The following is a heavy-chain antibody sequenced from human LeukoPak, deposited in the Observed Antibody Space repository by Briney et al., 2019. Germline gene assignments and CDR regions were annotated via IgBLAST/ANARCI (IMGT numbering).Heavy chain of an antibody. J-gene: IGHJ5*02. V-gene: IGHV4-59*01. D-gene: IGHD6-19*01. CDR2: IYYSGST. CDR3: ARWWLVQGWFDP. CDR1: GGSISSYY. Sequence: SETLSLTCTVSGGSISSYYWSWIRQPPGEGLEWIGYIYYSGSTNYNPSLKSRVTISVDTSKNQFSLKLSSVTAADTAVYYCARWWLVQGWFDPWGQGTLVTVSS.